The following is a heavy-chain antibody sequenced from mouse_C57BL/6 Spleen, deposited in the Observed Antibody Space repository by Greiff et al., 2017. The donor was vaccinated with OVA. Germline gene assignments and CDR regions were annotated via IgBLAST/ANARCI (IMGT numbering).Heavy chain of an antibody. Sequence: EVMLVESGAELVKPGASVKLSCTASGFNIKDYYMHWVKQRTEQGLEWIGRIDPEDGETKYAPKFQGKATITADTSSNTAYLQLSSLTSEDTAVYYCAREDDYDGDFDYWGQGTTLTVSS. CDR3: AREDDYDGDFDY. CDR2: IDPEDGET. J-gene: IGHJ2*01. CDR1: GFNIKDYY. D-gene: IGHD2-4*01. V-gene: IGHV14-2*01.